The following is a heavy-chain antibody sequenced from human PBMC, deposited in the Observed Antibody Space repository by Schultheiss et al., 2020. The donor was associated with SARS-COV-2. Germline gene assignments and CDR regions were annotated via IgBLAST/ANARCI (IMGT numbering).Heavy chain of an antibody. Sequence: SETLSLTCTVSGGSISSYYWGWIRQPPGKGLEWIGYIYYSGSTNYNPSLKSRVTISVDTSKNQFSLKLSSVTAADTAVYYCARGEYCSGGSCYSFDPWGQGTLVTVSS. V-gene: IGHV4-59*12. CDR2: IYYSGST. J-gene: IGHJ5*02. CDR1: GGSISSYY. D-gene: IGHD2-15*01. CDR3: ARGEYCSGGSCYSFDP.